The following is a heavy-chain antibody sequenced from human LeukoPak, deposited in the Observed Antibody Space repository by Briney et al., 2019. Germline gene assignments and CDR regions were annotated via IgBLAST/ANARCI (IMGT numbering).Heavy chain of an antibody. Sequence: TSETLSLTCAVSGYSISSGYYWGWIRLPPGKGLEWIGSIYHSGSTYYNPSLKSRVTISVDTSKNQFSLKLSSVTAADTAVYYCAGTGNYYDSGGYRVGYFDYWGQGTLVTVSS. J-gene: IGHJ4*02. D-gene: IGHD3-22*01. CDR3: AGTGNYYDSGGYRVGYFDY. V-gene: IGHV4-38-2*01. CDR1: GYSISSGYY. CDR2: IYHSGST.